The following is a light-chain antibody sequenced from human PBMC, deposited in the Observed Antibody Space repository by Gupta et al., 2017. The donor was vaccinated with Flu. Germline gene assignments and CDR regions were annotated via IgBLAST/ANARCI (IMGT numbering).Light chain of an antibody. J-gene: IGKJ4*01. CDR2: WAS. Sequence: ALGERATINCKSSQSVLSSANNKNYLSWHQQRPGQPPKLLISWASARESGVPDRFSGSGSGTDFTLTIDSLQAEDVAVYYCLQYYSAPLTFGGGTKVEIK. CDR3: LQYYSAPLT. V-gene: IGKV4-1*01. CDR1: QSVLSSANNKNY.